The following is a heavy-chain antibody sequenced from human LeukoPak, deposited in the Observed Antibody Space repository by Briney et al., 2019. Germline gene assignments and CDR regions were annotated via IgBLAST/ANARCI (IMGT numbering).Heavy chain of an antibody. J-gene: IGHJ3*02. CDR2: INWNGGST. CDR1: GFTFSNYE. Sequence: RPGGSLRLSCAASGFTFSNYEMNWVRQAPGKGLEWVSGINWNGGSTGYADSVKGRFTISRDNAKNSLYLQMNSLRAEDTAVYYCASSPTSGWYIVGAFDIWGQGTMVTVSS. V-gene: IGHV3-20*04. D-gene: IGHD6-19*01. CDR3: ASSPTSGWYIVGAFDI.